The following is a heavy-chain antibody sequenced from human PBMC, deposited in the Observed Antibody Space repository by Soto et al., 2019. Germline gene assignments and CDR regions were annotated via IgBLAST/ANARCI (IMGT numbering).Heavy chain of an antibody. CDR1: GFTFSSYE. CDR3: ARDHPPPPAYSSGWAHLYGMDV. Sequence: LRLSCAASGFTFSSYEMNWVRQAPGKGLEWVSYISSSGSTIYYADSVKGRFTISRDNAKNSLYLQMNSLRAEDTAVYYCARDHPPPPAYSSGWAHLYGMDVWGQGTTVTVSS. CDR2: ISSSGSTI. J-gene: IGHJ6*02. D-gene: IGHD6-19*01. V-gene: IGHV3-48*03.